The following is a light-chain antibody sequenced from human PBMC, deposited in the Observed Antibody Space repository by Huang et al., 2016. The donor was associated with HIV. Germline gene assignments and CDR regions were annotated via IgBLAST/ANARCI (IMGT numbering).Light chain of an antibody. CDR3: QQYDNWPPT. Sequence: EIVMTQSPATMSVSPGERATLSCRASQSVSSNLAWYQQKPGQAPRLLIYGASTRDTGIPARFSGSGSGTEFTLTISSLQSEDIAVYYCQQYDNWPPTFGQGTKVEIK. CDR2: GAS. J-gene: IGKJ1*01. CDR1: QSVSSN. V-gene: IGKV3-15*01.